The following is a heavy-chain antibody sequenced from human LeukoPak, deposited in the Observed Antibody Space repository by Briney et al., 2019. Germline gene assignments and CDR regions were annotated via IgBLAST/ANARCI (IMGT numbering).Heavy chain of an antibody. CDR3: AKTVSGSYSYQGGDY. CDR1: GFTFSSYA. CDR2: ISGSGENT. Sequence: GGSLRLSCAASGFTFSSYAMSWVRQAPGKGLEWVSAISGSGENTNYADSVKGRFTMSRDNSRNMLYLQMNSLRDEDTAKYYCAKTVSGSYSYQGGDYWGQGTLVTVSS. J-gene: IGHJ4*02. D-gene: IGHD3-16*02. V-gene: IGHV3-23*01.